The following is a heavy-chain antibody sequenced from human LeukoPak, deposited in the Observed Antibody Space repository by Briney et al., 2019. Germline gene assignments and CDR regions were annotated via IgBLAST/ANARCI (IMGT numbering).Heavy chain of an antibody. D-gene: IGHD2-15*01. CDR3: ARAEFWCSGGSCYSWYFDL. J-gene: IGHJ2*01. V-gene: IGHV1-3*01. CDR2: INAGNGNT. Sequence: GASVKVSCKASGYTFTSYAMHWVRQAPGQRLEWMGWINAGNGNTKYSQKFQGRVTITRDTSARTAYMELRSLRSKDTAVYYCARAEFWCSGGSCYSWYFDLWGRGRLVTVS. CDR1: GYTFTSYA.